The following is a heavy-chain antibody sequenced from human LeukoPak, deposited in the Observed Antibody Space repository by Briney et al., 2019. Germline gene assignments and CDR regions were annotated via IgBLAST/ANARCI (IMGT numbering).Heavy chain of an antibody. CDR2: IYYSGST. J-gene: IGHJ3*02. CDR1: GVSISSNSYY. Sequence: SETLSLTCTVSGVSISSNSYYWGWIRQPPGKGLKWIGSIYYSGSTYYNPSLKSRVTISVDTSKNQFSLKLSSVTAADTAVYYCARDGGILLSDAFDIWGQGTMVTVSS. CDR3: ARDGGILLSDAFDI. D-gene: IGHD2/OR15-2a*01. V-gene: IGHV4-39*07.